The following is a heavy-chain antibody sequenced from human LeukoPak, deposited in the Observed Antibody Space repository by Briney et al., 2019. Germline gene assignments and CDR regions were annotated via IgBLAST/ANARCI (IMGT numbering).Heavy chain of an antibody. CDR3: ARLPRGSGSYYWPDAFDI. Sequence: GGSLRLSCAASGFTVSSNYMSWVRQAPGKGLEWVSVVYSGGSTYYADSVKGRFTISRDNSKNTLYLQMNSLRAEDTAVYYCARLPRGSGSYYWPDAFDIWGQGTMVTVSS. CDR1: GFTVSSNY. CDR2: VYSGGST. D-gene: IGHD3-10*01. V-gene: IGHV3-66*04. J-gene: IGHJ3*02.